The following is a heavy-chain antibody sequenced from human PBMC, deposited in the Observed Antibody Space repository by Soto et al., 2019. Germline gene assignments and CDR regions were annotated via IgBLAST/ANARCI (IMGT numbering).Heavy chain of an antibody. D-gene: IGHD3-10*01. J-gene: IGHJ3*02. Sequence: PGESLKISCKGSGYSFTSYWISWVRQMPGKGQEWMGRIDPSDSYTNYSPSFQGHVTIAADKSISTAYLQWSRLKASDTAMYYCARSGHGSGPNDAFDIWGQGTMVTVSS. CDR1: GYSFTSYW. CDR3: ARSGHGSGPNDAFDI. CDR2: IDPSDSYT. V-gene: IGHV5-10-1*01.